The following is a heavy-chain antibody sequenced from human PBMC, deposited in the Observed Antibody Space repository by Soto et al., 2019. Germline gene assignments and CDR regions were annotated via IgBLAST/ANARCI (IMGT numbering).Heavy chain of an antibody. CDR3: ARETSSSSSQDAFDI. J-gene: IGHJ3*02. CDR2: IYHSGST. D-gene: IGHD6-6*01. V-gene: IGHV4-4*02. Sequence: QVQLQESGPGLVKPSGTLSLTCAVSGGSISSSNWWSWVRQPPGKGLEWIGEIYHSGSTNYNPTLMSRVTISVDKSKNQFSLKLSSVTAADTAVYYCARETSSSSSQDAFDIWGQGTMVTVSS. CDR1: GGSISSSNW.